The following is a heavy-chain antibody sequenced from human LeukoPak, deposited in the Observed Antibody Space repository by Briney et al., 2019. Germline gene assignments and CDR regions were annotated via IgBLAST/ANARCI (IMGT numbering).Heavy chain of an antibody. CDR3: ARWGYYYDSSGYNRTPLIDY. V-gene: IGHV4-34*01. D-gene: IGHD3-22*01. CDR1: GGSFSGYY. CDR2: INHSGST. J-gene: IGHJ4*02. Sequence: PSETLSLTCAVYGGSFSGYYWSWIRQPPGKGLEWIGEINHSGSTNYNPSPKSRVTISVDTSKNQFSLKLSSVTAADTAVYYCARWGYYYDSSGYNRTPLIDYWGQGTLVTVSS.